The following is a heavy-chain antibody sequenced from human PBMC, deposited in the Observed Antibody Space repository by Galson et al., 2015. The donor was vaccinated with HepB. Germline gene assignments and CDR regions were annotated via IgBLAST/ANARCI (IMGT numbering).Heavy chain of an antibody. J-gene: IGHJ3*02. D-gene: IGHD3-16*01. CDR1: GYTFAANY. CDR3: ARDPSWANDAFDM. V-gene: IGHV1-2*02. Sequence: SVKVSCKASGYTFAANYIHWVRQAPGQGLEWMGWINPSSGVTTYAQNFQDRVTMTRDTSISTAYMDLSRLRFDDTAIYYCARDPSWANDAFDMWGQGTMVTVSS. CDR2: INPSSGVT.